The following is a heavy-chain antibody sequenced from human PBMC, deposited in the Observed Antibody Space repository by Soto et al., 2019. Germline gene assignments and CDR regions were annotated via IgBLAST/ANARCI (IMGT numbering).Heavy chain of an antibody. V-gene: IGHV3-23*01. J-gene: IGHJ4*02. CDR3: AKQVAAGTALYDY. CDR2: ISESGGTT. D-gene: IGHD6-13*01. CDR1: GFTFRSYA. Sequence: SLRLSCAASGFTFRSYAMGWARQAPGKGLEWVSVISESGGTTYYADSVKGRFTISRDNSKNTLYLQMNSLRVEDTAVYYCAKQVAAGTALYDYWGQGSLVTVSS.